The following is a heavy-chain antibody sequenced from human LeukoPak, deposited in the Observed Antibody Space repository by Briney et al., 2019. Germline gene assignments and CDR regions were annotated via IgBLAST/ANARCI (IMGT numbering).Heavy chain of an antibody. J-gene: IGHJ6*02. V-gene: IGHV1-8*01. CDR1: GYTLTSYD. Sequence: ASVKVSCKASGYTLTSYDINWVRQATGQGLESMGWMNPNSGNTGYAQKFQGRVTMTRNTSISTAYMELSSLRSEDTAVYYCARGRRYAPTHYGMDVWGQGTTVTVSS. CDR2: MNPNSGNT. CDR3: ARGRRYAPTHYGMDV. D-gene: IGHD2-2*01.